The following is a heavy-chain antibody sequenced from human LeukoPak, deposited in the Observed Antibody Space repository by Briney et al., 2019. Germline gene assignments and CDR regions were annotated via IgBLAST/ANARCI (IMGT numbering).Heavy chain of an antibody. Sequence: GASVKVSRKASGYTFTGYYMHWVRQAPGQGLEWMGWINPNSGGTNYAQKFQGRVTMTRDTSISTAYMELSRLRSDDTAVYYCYSGSYYVGVRPMDVWGQGTTVTVSS. CDR2: INPNSGGT. CDR3: YSGSYYVGVRPMDV. CDR1: GYTFTGYY. D-gene: IGHD1-26*01. V-gene: IGHV1-2*02. J-gene: IGHJ6*02.